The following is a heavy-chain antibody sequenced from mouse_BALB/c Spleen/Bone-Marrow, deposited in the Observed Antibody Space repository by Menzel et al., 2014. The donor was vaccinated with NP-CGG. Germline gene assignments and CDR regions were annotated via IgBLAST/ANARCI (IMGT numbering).Heavy chain of an antibody. D-gene: IGHD1-1*01. V-gene: IGHV14-3*02. CDR3: ASYYYGHYFDY. CDR1: GFNIKDTY. J-gene: IGHJ2*01. Sequence: EVQLQQSGAELVKPGASVKLSCTASGFNIKDTYMHWVKQRPEQGLEWIGRIDPANGNTKYDPKFQGKVTITADTSSNTAYLQLSSLTSEDTAVYYCASYYYGHYFDYWGQGTTLTVSS. CDR2: IDPANGNT.